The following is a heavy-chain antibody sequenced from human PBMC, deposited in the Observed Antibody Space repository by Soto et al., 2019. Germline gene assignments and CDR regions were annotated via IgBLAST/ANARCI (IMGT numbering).Heavy chain of an antibody. CDR3: ARDQWELRGFDF. CDR2: INAGKGNT. V-gene: IGHV1-3*01. Sequence: ASVKVSCKASGYTFISYTMQWVRQAPGQGPEWLGWINAGKGNTKYSQRFQGRVTITRDTTARTVYMELSSLTSEDTAVYYCARDQWELRGFDFWGQGTLVTVSS. J-gene: IGHJ4*02. D-gene: IGHD1-26*01. CDR1: GYTFISYT.